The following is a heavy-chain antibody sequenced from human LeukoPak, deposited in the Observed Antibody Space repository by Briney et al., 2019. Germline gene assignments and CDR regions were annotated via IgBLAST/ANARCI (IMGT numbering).Heavy chain of an antibody. Sequence: GGSLRLSCAASGFTFSSYDMHWVRQATGKGLEWVSAIGTAGDTYYPGSVKGRFTISRDNAKNSLYLQMNSLRAEDTAVYYCARVRDYGDYAPHFDYWGQGTLVTVSS. J-gene: IGHJ4*02. CDR2: IGTAGDT. D-gene: IGHD4-17*01. V-gene: IGHV3-13*01. CDR3: ARVRDYGDYAPHFDY. CDR1: GFTFSSYD.